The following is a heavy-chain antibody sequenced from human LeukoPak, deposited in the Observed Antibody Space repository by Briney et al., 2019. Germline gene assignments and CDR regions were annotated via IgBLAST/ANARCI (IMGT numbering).Heavy chain of an antibody. V-gene: IGHV3-53*01. CDR3: AGDSPDYGGKDFDY. CDR1: GFTVSSSY. J-gene: IGHJ4*02. Sequence: GGSLRLSCAASGFTVSSSYMSWVRQAPGKGLEWVSVIYSGGSTYYADSVKGRFTISRDNSKNSLYLQMNSLRAEDTAIYYCAGDSPDYGGKDFDYWGQGTLVTVSS. D-gene: IGHD4-23*01. CDR2: IYSGGST.